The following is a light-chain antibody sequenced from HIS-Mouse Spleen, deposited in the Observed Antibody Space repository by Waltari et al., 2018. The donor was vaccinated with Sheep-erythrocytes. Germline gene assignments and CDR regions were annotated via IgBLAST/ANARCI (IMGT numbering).Light chain of an antibody. V-gene: IGLV2-8*01. CDR3: SSYAGSNNWV. J-gene: IGLJ3*02. CDR2: EVS. Sequence: QSALTQPPSASGSPGQSVTISCTGTSSDVGGYNYVSWYQQHPGKAPKLMIYEVSKRPSGGPERFSCSKSGNTASLTVYGVQAEDEADYYCSSYAGSNNWVFGGGTKLTVL. CDR1: SSDVGGYNY.